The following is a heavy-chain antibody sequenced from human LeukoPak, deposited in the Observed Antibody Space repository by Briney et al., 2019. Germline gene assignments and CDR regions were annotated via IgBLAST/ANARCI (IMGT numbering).Heavy chain of an antibody. CDR1: GFIVSSTY. CDR3: ARDPTYDSSGYYHYYYGMDV. V-gene: IGHV3-53*01. CDR2: MYSGGTT. Sequence: GGSLRLSCAASGFIVSSTYMSWVRQAPGKGLEWVSVMYSGGTTKYADSVKGRFTISRDNSKNILSLQMNSLRGEDTAVYYCARDPTYDSSGYYHYYYGMDVWGQGTTVTVSS. J-gene: IGHJ6*02. D-gene: IGHD3-22*01.